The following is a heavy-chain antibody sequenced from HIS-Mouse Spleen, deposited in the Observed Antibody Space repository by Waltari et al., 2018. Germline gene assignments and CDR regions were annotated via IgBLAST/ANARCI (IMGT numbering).Heavy chain of an antibody. D-gene: IGHD3-3*01. CDR2: IYPSGST. J-gene: IGHJ3*02. CDR3: ARDFHDFWSGYYGGDKKHDAFDI. Sequence: QVQLQESGPGLVKPSETLSLTCTVSGGSISSYYWSWIRQPAGQGLEWIGRIYPSGSTNYNPSLKSRVTMSVDTSKNQFSLKLSSVTAADTAVYYCARDFHDFWSGYYGGDKKHDAFDIWGQGTMVTVSS. V-gene: IGHV4-4*07. CDR1: GGSISSYY.